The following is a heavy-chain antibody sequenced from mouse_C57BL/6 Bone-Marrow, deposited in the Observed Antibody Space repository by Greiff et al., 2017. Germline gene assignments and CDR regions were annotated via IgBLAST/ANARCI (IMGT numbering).Heavy chain of an antibody. V-gene: IGHV14-4*01. CDR1: GFNIKDDY. CDR3: TTGTTDYFDY. CDR2: IDPENGDT. J-gene: IGHJ2*01. D-gene: IGHD1-1*01. Sequence: EVHLVESGAELVRPGASVKLSCTASGFNIKDDYMHWVKQRPEQGLEWIGGIDPENGDTEYASKFQGKATITADTSSNAAYLQLSSLTSEDTAVYYCTTGTTDYFDYWGQGTTLTVSS.